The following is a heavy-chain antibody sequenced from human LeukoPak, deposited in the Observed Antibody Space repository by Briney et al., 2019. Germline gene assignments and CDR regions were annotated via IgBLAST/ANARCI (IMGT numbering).Heavy chain of an antibody. CDR1: GLTLSNYW. D-gene: IGHD6-13*01. V-gene: IGHV4-59*01. CDR2: IYYSGST. CDR3: ARLYSSSLGRVFDY. Sequence: GSLRLSCVDSGLTLSNYWMTWVRQAPGKGLEWIGYIYYSGSTNYNPSLKSRVTISVDTSKNQFSLKLSSVTAADTAVYYCARLYSSSLGRVFDYWGQGTLVTVSS. J-gene: IGHJ4*02.